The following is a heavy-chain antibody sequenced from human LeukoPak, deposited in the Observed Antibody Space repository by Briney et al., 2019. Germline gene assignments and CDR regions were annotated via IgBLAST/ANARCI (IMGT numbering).Heavy chain of an antibody. Sequence: GGSLRLSCAASGFTFTTYWMGWVRQAPGKGLEWVANIKQDGSEKYYVDSVKGRFTISRDNAKNSLYLQMNSLRAEDTAVYYCARIGYSYGPLGYYYYMDVWGKGTTVTISS. CDR1: GFTFTTYW. V-gene: IGHV3-7*01. CDR2: IKQDGSEK. J-gene: IGHJ6*03. D-gene: IGHD5-18*01. CDR3: ARIGYSYGPLGYYYYMDV.